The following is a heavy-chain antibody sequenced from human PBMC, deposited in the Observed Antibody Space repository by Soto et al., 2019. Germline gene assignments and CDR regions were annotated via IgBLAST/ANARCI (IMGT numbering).Heavy chain of an antibody. V-gene: IGHV3-23*01. CDR1: GFTFSSYA. Sequence: HPGGSLRLSCAASGFTFSSYAMSWVRQAPGKGLEWVSAISGSGGSTYYADSVKGQFTISRDNSKNTLYLQMNSLRAEDTAVYYCAKDPLRINMIVVASPPPLGGQGTLVTVSS. J-gene: IGHJ4*02. D-gene: IGHD3-22*01. CDR3: AKDPLRINMIVVASPPPL. CDR2: ISGSGGST.